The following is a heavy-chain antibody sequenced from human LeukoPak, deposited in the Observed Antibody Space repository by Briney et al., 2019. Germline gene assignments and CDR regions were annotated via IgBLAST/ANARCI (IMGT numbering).Heavy chain of an antibody. CDR3: ARFPSSVYSHPLDY. V-gene: IGHV3-66*01. Sequence: GGSLRLSCAAPGFSVSSNYMSWVRQAPGKGLEWVSLLYAGGNTYYADSVKGRFTISRDNSKNTLYLQMNSLRAEDTAVYYCARFPSSVYSHPLDYWGQGTLVTVSS. J-gene: IGHJ4*02. CDR1: GFSVSSNY. CDR2: LYAGGNT. D-gene: IGHD5/OR15-5a*01.